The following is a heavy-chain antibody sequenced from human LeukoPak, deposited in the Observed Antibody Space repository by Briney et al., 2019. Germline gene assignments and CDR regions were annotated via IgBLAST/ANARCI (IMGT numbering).Heavy chain of an antibody. J-gene: IGHJ6*03. CDR3: ARRVSPRITIFGVEERVSYYYYMDV. CDR1: GYTFTSYG. D-gene: IGHD3-3*01. Sequence: GASVKVSCKASGYTFTSYGISWVRQAPGQGLEWMGWISAYNGNTNYAQKLQGRVTMTTDTSTSTAYMELRSLRSDDTAVYYCARRVSPRITIFGVEERVSYYYYMDVWGKGTTVTVSS. V-gene: IGHV1-18*01. CDR2: ISAYNGNT.